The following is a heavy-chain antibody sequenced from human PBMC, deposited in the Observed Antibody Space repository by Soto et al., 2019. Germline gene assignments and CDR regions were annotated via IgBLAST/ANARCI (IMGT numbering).Heavy chain of an antibody. CDR1: GFTFSSYW. CDR3: ARVGYCSGGRCYSPDYYYGMDV. CDR2: IKSDGSST. V-gene: IGHV3-74*01. J-gene: IGHJ6*02. D-gene: IGHD2-15*01. Sequence: EVQLVESGGGLAQPGGSLRLSCAASGFTFSSYWMHWVRQAPGKGLVWVSRIKSDGSSTSHGYSVKGRFTTSRDNAKNTLYLQMNNLRAEDTAVYYCARVGYCSGGRCYSPDYYYGMDVWGQGTTVTVSS.